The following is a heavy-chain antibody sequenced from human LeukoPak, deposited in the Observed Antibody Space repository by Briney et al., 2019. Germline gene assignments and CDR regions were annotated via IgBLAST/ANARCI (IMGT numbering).Heavy chain of an antibody. Sequence: AASVKVSCKASGYTFTGYYMHWVRQAPGQGLEWMGWINPNSGGTNYAQKFQGRVTMTRDTSISTAYMELSRLRSDDTAVYYCARSYDSSGYVTDYWGQGTLVTVSS. CDR1: GYTFTGYY. V-gene: IGHV1-2*02. D-gene: IGHD3-22*01. J-gene: IGHJ4*02. CDR2: INPNSGGT. CDR3: ARSYDSSGYVTDY.